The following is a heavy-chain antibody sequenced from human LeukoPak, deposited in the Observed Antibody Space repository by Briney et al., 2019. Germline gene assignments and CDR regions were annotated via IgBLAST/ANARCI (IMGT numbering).Heavy chain of an antibody. CDR3: ARDSAVTIFFSPLMDV. D-gene: IGHD3-9*01. CDR2: ISNDGGDK. CDR1: GFTFSTYA. Sequence: PGGSLRLSCAASGFTFSTYAMSWVRQAPGKGLEWVAVISNDGGDKYYADSVRGRFTISRDNSKNTLSLQMNSLRTEDTALYYCARDSAVTIFFSPLMDVWGQGTTVTVSS. J-gene: IGHJ6*02. V-gene: IGHV3-30-3*01.